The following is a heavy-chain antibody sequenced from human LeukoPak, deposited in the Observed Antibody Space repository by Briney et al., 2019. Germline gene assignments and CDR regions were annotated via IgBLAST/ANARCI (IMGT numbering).Heavy chain of an antibody. J-gene: IGHJ4*02. D-gene: IGHD3-22*01. V-gene: IGHV3-48*03. CDR2: ISSSGSTI. Sequence: GGSLRLSCAASGFTFSNYEMNWVRQAPGKGLEWVSYISSSGSTIYYADSVKGRFTISRDNAKNSLYLQMNSLRAEDTAVYYCAREGSYYDSTGYLMYWGQGTLLTVSS. CDR3: AREGSYYDSTGYLMY. CDR1: GFTFSNYE.